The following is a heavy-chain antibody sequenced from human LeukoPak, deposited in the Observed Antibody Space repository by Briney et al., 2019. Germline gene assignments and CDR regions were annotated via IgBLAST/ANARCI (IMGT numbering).Heavy chain of an antibody. CDR3: ARGYCSSTSCYGFFDY. CDR2: INPNSGGT. V-gene: IGHV1-2*02. Sequence: GASVKVSCKASGYTFTGYYMHWARQAPGQGLEWMGWINPNSGGTNYAQKFQGRVTMTRDTSISTAYMELSRLRSDDTAVYYCARGYCSSTSCYGFFDYWGQGTLVTVSS. CDR1: GYTFTGYY. J-gene: IGHJ4*02. D-gene: IGHD2-2*01.